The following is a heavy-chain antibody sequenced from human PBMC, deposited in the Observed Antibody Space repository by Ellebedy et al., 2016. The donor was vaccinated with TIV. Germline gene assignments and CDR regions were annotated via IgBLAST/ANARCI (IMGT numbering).Heavy chain of an antibody. D-gene: IGHD3-3*01. V-gene: IGHV4-59*01. Sequence: GSLRLXCTVSRGSINTSYWTWIRQPPGKGLEWIGQISYIGTTTYNPSLTGRVTISEDTSKNQIYLKLTSVTAADTAVYYCAGTGSGDFYKWFDPWGQGTLVTVSS. CDR2: ISYIGTT. CDR1: RGSINTSY. J-gene: IGHJ5*02. CDR3: AGTGSGDFYKWFDP.